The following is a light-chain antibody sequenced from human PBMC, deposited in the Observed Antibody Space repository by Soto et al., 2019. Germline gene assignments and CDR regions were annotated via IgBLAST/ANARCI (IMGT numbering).Light chain of an antibody. CDR3: TSYTSSRTWV. CDR1: SSDVGSYNR. CDR2: EVT. Sequence: QSALTQPPSASGSPGQSVTISCTGTSSDVGSYNRVSWYQQPPGTAPKLMIYEVTNRPSGVPNRFSASKSGNTASLTISGLQAEDEADYYCTSYTSSRTWVFGGGTKLTVL. V-gene: IGLV2-18*02. J-gene: IGLJ3*02.